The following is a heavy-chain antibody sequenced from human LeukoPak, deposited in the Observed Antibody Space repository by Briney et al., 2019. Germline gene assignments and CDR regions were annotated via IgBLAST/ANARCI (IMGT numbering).Heavy chain of an antibody. CDR3: ARGGVGGSTNWFDP. J-gene: IGHJ5*02. D-gene: IGHD1-26*01. Sequence: SETLSLTCTVSGGSISSGDYYWSWIRQPPGKGLEWIAYIYYSGSTNYNPSLKSRVTISVDTSKNQFSLKLNSVTGADTAVYYCARGGVGGSTNWFDPWGQGTLITVSS. CDR1: GGSISSGDYY. V-gene: IGHV4-61*08. CDR2: IYYSGST.